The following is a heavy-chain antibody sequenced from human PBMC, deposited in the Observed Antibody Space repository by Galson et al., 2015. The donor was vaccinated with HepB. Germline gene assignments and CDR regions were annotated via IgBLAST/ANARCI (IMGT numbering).Heavy chain of an antibody. V-gene: IGHV3-30*03. Sequence: SLRLSCAASGFTFSSYGMHWVHQAPGKGLEWVAVIYYDGSNEYYADSVKGRFTISRDNSKNTLYLQMNSLRAEDTAVYYCARGGYFGYYYMDVWGKGTTVTVSS. D-gene: IGHD3-22*01. CDR3: ARGGYFGYYYMDV. J-gene: IGHJ6*03. CDR1: GFTFSSYG. CDR2: IYYDGSNE.